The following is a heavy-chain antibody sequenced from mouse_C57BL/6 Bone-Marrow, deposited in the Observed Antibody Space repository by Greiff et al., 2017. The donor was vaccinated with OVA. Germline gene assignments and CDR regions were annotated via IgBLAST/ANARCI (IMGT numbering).Heavy chain of an antibody. V-gene: IGHV5-17*01. D-gene: IGHD1-1*01. CDR1: GFTFSDYG. CDR2: ISSGSSTI. Sequence: EVKLMESGGGLVKPGGSLKLSCAASGFTFSDYGMHWVRQAPEKGLEWVAYISSGSSTIYYADTVKGRFTISRDNAKNTLFLQMTSLRSEDTAMYYCAREGNYYGSSYVGYWGQGTTLTVSS. CDR3: AREGNYYGSSYVGY. J-gene: IGHJ2*01.